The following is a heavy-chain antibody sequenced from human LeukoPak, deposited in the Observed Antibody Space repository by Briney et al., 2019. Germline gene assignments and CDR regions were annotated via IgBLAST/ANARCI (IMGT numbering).Heavy chain of an antibody. CDR3: AKRGVVIRVILVGFHKEAYYFDS. CDR2: ISGSGGST. J-gene: IGHJ4*02. Sequence: GGSLRLSCAVSGITLSNYGMSWVRQAPGKGLEWVAGISGSGGSTYYADSVKGRFTISRDNPKNTRYLQMTSLRAEDTAVYFCAKRGVVIRVILVGFHKEAYYFDSWGQGALVTVSS. D-gene: IGHD3-22*01. CDR1: GITLSNYG. V-gene: IGHV3-23*01.